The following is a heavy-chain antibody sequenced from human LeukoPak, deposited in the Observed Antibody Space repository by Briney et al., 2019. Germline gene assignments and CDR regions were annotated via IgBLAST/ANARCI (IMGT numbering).Heavy chain of an antibody. CDR3: ARDLREWELLDYYYYYGMDV. D-gene: IGHD1-26*01. J-gene: IGHJ6*02. CDR2: IYHSGST. CDR1: GYSISSGYY. V-gene: IGHV4-38-2*02. Sequence: PSETLSLTCTVSGYSISSGYYWGWIRQPPGKGLEWIGCIYHSGSTYYNPSLKSRVTISVDTSKNQFSLKLSSVTAADTAVYYCARDLREWELLDYYYYYGMDVWGQGTTVTVSS.